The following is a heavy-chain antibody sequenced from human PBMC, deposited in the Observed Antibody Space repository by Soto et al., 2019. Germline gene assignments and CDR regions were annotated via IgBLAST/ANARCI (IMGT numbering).Heavy chain of an antibody. D-gene: IGHD1-26*01. CDR3: ARLSGSYFYYYYGMDV. Sequence: PSETLSLTCTVSGGSISSGDYYWSWIRQPPGKGLEWIGYIYYSGSTYYNPSLKSRVTISVDTSKNQFSLKLSSVTAADTAVYYCARLSGSYFYYYYGMDVWGQGTTVTVSS. J-gene: IGHJ6*02. V-gene: IGHV4-30-4*01. CDR1: GGSISSGDYY. CDR2: IYYSGST.